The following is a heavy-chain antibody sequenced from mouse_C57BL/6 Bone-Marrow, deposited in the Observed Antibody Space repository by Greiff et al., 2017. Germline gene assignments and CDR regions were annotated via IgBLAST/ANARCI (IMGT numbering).Heavy chain of an antibody. V-gene: IGHV1-52*01. CDR3: ARGWLLRGY. CDR1: GYTFTSYW. Sequence: QVQLQQPGAELVRPGSSVKLSCKASGYTFTSYWMHWVKQRPIQGLEWIGNIDPSDSETNYNQKFKDKATLTVDKSSSTAYMQLSSLTSEDSAVYYCARGWLLRGYGGQGTTLTVSS. J-gene: IGHJ2*01. CDR2: IDPSDSET. D-gene: IGHD2-3*01.